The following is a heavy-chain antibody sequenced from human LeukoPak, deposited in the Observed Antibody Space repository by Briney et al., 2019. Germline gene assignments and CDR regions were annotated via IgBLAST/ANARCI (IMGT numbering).Heavy chain of an antibody. CDR1: GFTFSSYS. CDR3: ARGIAVAGTFTDY. CDR2: ISSSSYI. V-gene: IGHV3-21*01. Sequence: GGSLRLSCAASGFTFSSYSMNWVRQAPGKGLEWVSSISSSSYIYYADSVKGRFTISRDNAKNSLYLQMNSLRAEDTAVYYCARGIAVAGTFTDYWGQGTLVTVSS. D-gene: IGHD6-19*01. J-gene: IGHJ4*02.